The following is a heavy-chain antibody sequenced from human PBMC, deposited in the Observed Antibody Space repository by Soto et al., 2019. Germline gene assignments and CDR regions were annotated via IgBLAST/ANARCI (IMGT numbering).Heavy chain of an antibody. CDR1: GYTFTSYN. CDR2: MNPNSGNT. D-gene: IGHD2-8*01. Sequence: ASVKVSCKASGYTFTSYNINWVRQATGQGLEWMGWMNPNSGNTGYAQKFQGRVTMTRNTSISTAYMELSSLRSEDTAVYYCARGTVSMVYARNGDDYYYMDVWGKGTTVTVSS. V-gene: IGHV1-8*01. CDR3: ARGTVSMVYARNGDDYYYMDV. J-gene: IGHJ6*03.